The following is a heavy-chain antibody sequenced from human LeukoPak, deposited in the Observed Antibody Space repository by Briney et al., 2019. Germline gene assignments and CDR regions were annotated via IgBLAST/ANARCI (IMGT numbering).Heavy chain of an antibody. Sequence: SSETLSLTCTVSDGSISSYYWSWIRQPPGKGLEWIGYIYYSGSTNYNPSLKSRVTISVDTSKNQFSLKLSSVTAADTAVYYCARHLYGSENPDGYWGQGTLVTVSS. D-gene: IGHD3-10*01. CDR2: IYYSGST. CDR1: DGSISSYY. J-gene: IGHJ4*02. V-gene: IGHV4-59*08. CDR3: ARHLYGSENPDGY.